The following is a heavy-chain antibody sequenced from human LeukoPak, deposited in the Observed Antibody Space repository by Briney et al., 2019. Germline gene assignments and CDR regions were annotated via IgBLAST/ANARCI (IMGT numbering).Heavy chain of an antibody. D-gene: IGHD5-12*01. CDR2: ISYDGSNK. CDR3: ARGIVATISPFDY. Sequence: GGSLRLSCAASGFTFSSYAMHRVRQAPGKGLEWVAVISYDGSNKYYADSVKGRFTISRDNSKNTLYLQMNSLRAEDTAVYYCARGIVATISPFDYWGQGTLVTVSS. J-gene: IGHJ4*02. CDR1: GFTFSSYA. V-gene: IGHV3-30-3*01.